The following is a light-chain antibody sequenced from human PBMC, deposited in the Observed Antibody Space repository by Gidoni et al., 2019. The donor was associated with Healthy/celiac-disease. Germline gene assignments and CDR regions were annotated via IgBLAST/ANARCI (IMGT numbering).Light chain of an antibody. J-gene: IGLJ3*02. CDR1: SSDVGGYNY. Sequence: QSALTQPASVSGSPGQSITISCTRTSSDVGGYNYVSLFQQHPGKAPKLMIYDVSNRPSGVSNRFSGSKSGNTASLTISGLQAEDEADYYCSSYTGSCGWVFGGGTKVTVL. V-gene: IGLV2-14*01. CDR2: DVS. CDR3: SSYTGSCGWV.